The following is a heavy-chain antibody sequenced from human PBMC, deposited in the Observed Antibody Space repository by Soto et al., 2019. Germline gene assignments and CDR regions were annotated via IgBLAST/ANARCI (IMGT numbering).Heavy chain of an antibody. V-gene: IGHV3-23*01. CDR2: ISENGGGT. D-gene: IGHD3-22*01. J-gene: IGHJ5*02. CDR3: ARDSSGYYQFPNWFDP. Sequence: GGSLRLSCAASGFTFSGYAMSWVRQATGKGLEWVSIISENGGGTDYADSVKGRFTMSRDNSKDTLYLQMNSLGVEDTAMYYCARDSSGYYQFPNWFDPWGQGTPVTVSS. CDR1: GFTFSGYA.